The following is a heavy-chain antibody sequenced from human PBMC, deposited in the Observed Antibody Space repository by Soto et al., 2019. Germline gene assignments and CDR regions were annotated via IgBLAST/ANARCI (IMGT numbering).Heavy chain of an antibody. D-gene: IGHD3-9*01. CDR2: INHSGST. V-gene: IGHV4-34*01. CDR3: ARKRGNVLRYFHWLSDGYYFDY. Sequence: PSETLSLTCAVYGGSFSGYYWSWIRQPPGKGLEWIGEINHSGSTNYNPSLKSRVTISVDTSKNQFSLKLSSVTAADTAVYYCARKRGNVLRYFHWLSDGYYFDYWGQGTLVTVS. J-gene: IGHJ4*02. CDR1: GGSFSGYY.